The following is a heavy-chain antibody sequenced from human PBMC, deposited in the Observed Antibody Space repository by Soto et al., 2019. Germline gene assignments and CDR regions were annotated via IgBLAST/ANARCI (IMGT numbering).Heavy chain of an antibody. CDR1: GGSISSGGYY. CDR2: IYYSGST. J-gene: IGHJ1*01. V-gene: IGHV4-31*03. D-gene: IGHD3-22*01. CDR3: ARSPLPVITMNPEYFQH. Sequence: SETLSLTCTVSGGSISSGGYYWSWIRQDPGKGLEWIGYIYYSGSTYYNPSLKSRVTISVDTSKNQFSLKLSSVTAADTAVYYCARSPLPVITMNPEYFQHWGQGTLVTVSS.